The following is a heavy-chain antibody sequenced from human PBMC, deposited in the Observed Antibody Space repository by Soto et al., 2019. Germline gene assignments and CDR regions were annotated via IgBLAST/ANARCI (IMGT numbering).Heavy chain of an antibody. V-gene: IGHV1-18*01. CDR3: ARARDYVNAFDI. CDR2: ISAYNGNT. J-gene: IGHJ3*02. CDR1: GYTFTSYG. Sequence: ASVKVSCKASGYTFTSYGISWVRQAPGQGLEWMGWISAYNGNTNYAQKLQGRVTMTTDTSTSTAYMELRSLGSDDTAVYYCARARDYVNAFDIWGQGTMVTVSS. D-gene: IGHD4-17*01.